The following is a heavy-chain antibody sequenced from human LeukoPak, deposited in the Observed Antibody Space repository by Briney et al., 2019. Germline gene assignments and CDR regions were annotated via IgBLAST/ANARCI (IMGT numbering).Heavy chain of an antibody. CDR2: IYSGGST. CDR1: GFTFSSYS. V-gene: IGHV3-53*01. CDR3: ARVLYGSGSPYYYGMDV. D-gene: IGHD3-10*01. Sequence: GGSLRLSCAASGFTFSSYSMNWVRQAPGKGLEWVSVIYSGGSTYYADSVKGRFTISRDNSKNTLYLQMNSLRAEDTAVYYCARVLYGSGSPYYYGMDVWGQGTTVTVSS. J-gene: IGHJ6*02.